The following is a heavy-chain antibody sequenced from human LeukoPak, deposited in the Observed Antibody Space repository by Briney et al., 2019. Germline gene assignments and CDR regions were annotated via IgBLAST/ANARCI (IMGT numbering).Heavy chain of an antibody. CDR3: ARGNYYGSGSPEY. CDR1: GCSISRYY. D-gene: IGHD3-10*01. V-gene: IGHV4-4*07. CDR2: LYTSGST. J-gene: IGHJ4*02. Sequence: SETLSLTCTVSGCSISRYYWNWIRQPAGKQLEWIWRLYTSGSTDYNPSLKSRFTMSVYTSKNQFSLKLNSVTAADTAVYYCARGNYYGSGSPEYWGQGTLVTVSS.